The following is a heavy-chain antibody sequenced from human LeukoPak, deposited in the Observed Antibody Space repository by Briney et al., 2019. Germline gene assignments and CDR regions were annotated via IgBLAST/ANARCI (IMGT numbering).Heavy chain of an antibody. V-gene: IGHV4-38-2*02. CDR2: IYHSGST. D-gene: IGHD6-19*01. J-gene: IGHJ4*02. Sequence: PSETLSLTCTVSGYSISSGYYWGWIRQPPGKGLEWIGSIYHSGSTYYNPSLKSRVTISVDTSKNQFSLKLSSVTAADTAVYYCARDTTVAGTPFDYWGQGTLVTVSS. CDR3: ARDTTVAGTPFDY. CDR1: GYSISSGYY.